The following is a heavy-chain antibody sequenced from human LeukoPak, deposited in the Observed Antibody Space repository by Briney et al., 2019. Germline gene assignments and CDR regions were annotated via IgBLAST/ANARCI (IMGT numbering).Heavy chain of an antibody. CDR3: AGSITGTTNYFDY. J-gene: IGHJ4*02. CDR1: GGSISSSSYY. V-gene: IGHV4-39*01. Sequence: SETLSFTCTVSGGSISSSSYYWGWIRQPPGKGLEWIGSMYHSGSTYHNPSLKSRVTISVDTSKNQFSLKLSSVTAADTAVYYCAGSITGTTNYFDYWGQGTLVTVSS. CDR2: MYHSGST. D-gene: IGHD1-7*01.